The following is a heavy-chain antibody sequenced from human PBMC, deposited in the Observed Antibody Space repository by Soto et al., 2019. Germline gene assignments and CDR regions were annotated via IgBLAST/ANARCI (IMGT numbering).Heavy chain of an antibody. V-gene: IGHV1-69*01. J-gene: IGHJ5*02. CDR1: GGTFSSYA. D-gene: IGHD1-26*01. CDR3: ARIISERSADWFDP. CDR2: IIPIFGTA. Sequence: QVQLVQSGAEVKKPGSSVKVSCKASGGTFSSYAISWVRQAPGQGLEWMGGIIPIFGTANYAQKFQGRVTITADESTSTAYMELSGLRSEDTAVYYCARIISERSADWFDPWGQGTLVTVSS.